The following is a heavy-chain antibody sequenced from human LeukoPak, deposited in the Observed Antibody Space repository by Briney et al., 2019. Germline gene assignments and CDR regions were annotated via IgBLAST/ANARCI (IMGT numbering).Heavy chain of an antibody. J-gene: IGHJ4*02. CDR1: GYSISSGYY. CDR2: IYHSGST. CDR3: ARIMIVVVNAYDYFDY. Sequence: SETLSLTCTVSGYSISSGYYWGWIRQPPGKGLEWIGSIYHSGSTYYNPSLKSRVTISVDTSKNQFSLKLSSVTAADTAVYYCARIMIVVVNAYDYFDYWGQGTLVTVSS. V-gene: IGHV4-38-2*02. D-gene: IGHD3-22*01.